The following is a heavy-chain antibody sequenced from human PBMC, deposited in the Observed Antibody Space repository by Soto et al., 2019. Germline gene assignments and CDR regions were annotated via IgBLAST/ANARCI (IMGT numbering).Heavy chain of an antibody. Sequence: SQTLSLTCPVSGASITNTDYYCNWIRHSPGKGLAWLRSIAYSVSTYYNPSLKIRIIISADTSKKLFSLKLKSVTAADTALYFRARAVPYYYGTDVSGQGTPVTVSS. CDR1: GASITNTDYY. CDR2: IAYSVST. J-gene: IGHJ6*02. CDR3: ARAVPYYYGTDV. V-gene: IGHV4-30-4*01.